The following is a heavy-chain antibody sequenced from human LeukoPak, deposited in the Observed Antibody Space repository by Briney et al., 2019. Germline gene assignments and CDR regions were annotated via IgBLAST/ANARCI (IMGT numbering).Heavy chain of an antibody. V-gene: IGHV3-30-3*01. CDR2: ISYDGSNK. CDR3: ARPSPDYGGYDFDY. D-gene: IGHD4-17*01. CDR1: GFTFSSYA. J-gene: IGHJ4*02. Sequence: PGRSLRLSCAAAGFTFSSYAMHWVRQAPGKGLEWVAVISYDGSNKYYADSVKGRFTISRDNSKNTLYLQMNSLRAEDTAVYYCARPSPDYGGYDFDYWGQGTLVTVSS.